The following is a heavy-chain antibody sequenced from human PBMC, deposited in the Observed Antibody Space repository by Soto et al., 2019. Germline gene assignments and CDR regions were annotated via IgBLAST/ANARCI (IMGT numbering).Heavy chain of an antibody. D-gene: IGHD4-17*01. CDR1: GYTFTSYA. CDR2: INAGNGNT. V-gene: IGHV1-3*01. J-gene: IGHJ4*02. CDR3: ARSDGPLGDY. Sequence: QVQLVQSGAEVKKPGASVKVSCKASGYTFTSYAMHWVRQAPGQRLEWMGWINAGNGNTKYSQKFQGRVTITRDTSASTPYMELSSLRSEDTAVYYCARSDGPLGDYWGQGTLVTVSS.